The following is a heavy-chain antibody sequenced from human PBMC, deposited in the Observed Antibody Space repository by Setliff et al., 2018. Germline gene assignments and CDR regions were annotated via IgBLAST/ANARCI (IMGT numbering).Heavy chain of an antibody. CDR2: INPASGNT. CDR1: GYTFISYA. J-gene: IGHJ4*02. D-gene: IGHD3-16*01. V-gene: IGHV1-3*03. CDR3: ARKGPNSSSHVFGY. Sequence: ASVKVSCKASGYTFISYALHWVRQAPGQRLQWMGWINPASGNTKYSQEFQGRVTITRDTSATTVYMELSSLRSVDMAVYYCARKGPNSSSHVFGYWGQGTLVTVSS.